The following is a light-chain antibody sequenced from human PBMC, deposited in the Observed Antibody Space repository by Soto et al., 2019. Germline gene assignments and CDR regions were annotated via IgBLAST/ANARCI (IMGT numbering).Light chain of an antibody. CDR2: DVR. J-gene: IGLJ1*01. CDR1: TSDIGGYNL. V-gene: IGLV2-14*01. Sequence: QSALTQPASVSGSPGQSITISCTGTTSDIGGYNLVSWYQQHPGKAPKLLIYDVRNRPSGVSNRFSGSKSGNTAYLTISGLQAEDEADYYCNSYRTISTYVFGSGTKVTVL. CDR3: NSYRTISTYV.